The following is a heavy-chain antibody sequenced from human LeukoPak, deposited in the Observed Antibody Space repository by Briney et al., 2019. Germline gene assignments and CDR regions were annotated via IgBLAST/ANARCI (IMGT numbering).Heavy chain of an antibody. CDR1: GGSFSGYY. J-gene: IGHJ4*02. CDR3: QAEDGIRYCSSTSCYRPPQYEY. D-gene: IGHD2-2*02. CDR2: INHSGST. Sequence: SETLSLTCAVYGGSFSGYYWSWIRQPPGNGLDWIGEINHSGSTNYNPSLKSRVTISVDTSKNQFSLKLSSVTAADTAVFFCQAEDGIRYCSSTSCYRPPQYEYWGQGTLVTVSS. V-gene: IGHV4-34*01.